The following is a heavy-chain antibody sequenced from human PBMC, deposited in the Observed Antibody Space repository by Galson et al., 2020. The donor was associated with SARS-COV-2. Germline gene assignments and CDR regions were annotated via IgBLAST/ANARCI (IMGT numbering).Heavy chain of an antibody. CDR1: GYTFTSYA. Sequence: ASVKVSFKASGYTFTSYAMHWVRQDPGQRLEWMGWINAGNGNTKYSQKFQGRVTITRDTSASTAYMELSSLRSEDTAVYYCARSTYSSGWYGAFDIWGQGTMVTVSS. D-gene: IGHD6-19*01. J-gene: IGHJ3*02. V-gene: IGHV1-3*01. CDR2: INAGNGNT. CDR3: ARSTYSSGWYGAFDI.